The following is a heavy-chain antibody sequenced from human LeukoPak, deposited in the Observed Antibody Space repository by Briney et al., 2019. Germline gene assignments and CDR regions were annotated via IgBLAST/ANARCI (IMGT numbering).Heavy chain of an antibody. CDR1: GFTFSSYD. V-gene: IGHV3-13*01. Sequence: PGGSLRLSCAASGFTFSSYDMHWVRQATGKGLEWVSAIGTAGDTYYPGSVKGRFTISRDNAKNSLFLQMNSLRAEDTAVYYCARGSYGDYDHWGQGTLVTVST. CDR2: IGTAGDT. CDR3: ARGSYGDYDH. D-gene: IGHD4-17*01. J-gene: IGHJ5*02.